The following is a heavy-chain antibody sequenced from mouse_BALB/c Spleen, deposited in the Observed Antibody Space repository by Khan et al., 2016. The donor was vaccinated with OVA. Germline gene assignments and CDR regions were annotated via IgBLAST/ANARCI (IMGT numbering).Heavy chain of an antibody. CDR2: INPTSGYT. V-gene: IGHV1-7*01. Sequence: QVQLQQSGAELAKPGASVKMSCKASGYTFTTYWMHWIKQRPGQGLEWIGSINPTSGYTDYNEKVKDRATLSADKSSSTAYMQLTSLTSEYAAVYYCTRDRIDYWGQGTTLTVSS. CDR3: TRDRIDY. CDR1: GYTFTTYW. J-gene: IGHJ2*01.